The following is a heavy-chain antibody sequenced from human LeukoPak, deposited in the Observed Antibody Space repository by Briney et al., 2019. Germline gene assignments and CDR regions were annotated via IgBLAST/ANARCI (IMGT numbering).Heavy chain of an antibody. CDR1: GGSVSSGRYY. V-gene: IGHV4-61*01. Sequence: PSETLSLTCTVSGGSVSSGRYYWNWIRQPPGKGLEWIGYIYYTGSTNYNPSLKSRVTISVDTSKNQFSLKLSSVTAADTAVYYCARKPTFDSSGLNNWFDPWGQGTLVTVSS. CDR2: IYYTGST. D-gene: IGHD3-22*01. J-gene: IGHJ5*02. CDR3: ARKPTFDSSGLNNWFDP.